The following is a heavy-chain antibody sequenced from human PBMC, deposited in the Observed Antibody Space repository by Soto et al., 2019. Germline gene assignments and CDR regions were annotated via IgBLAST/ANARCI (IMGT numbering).Heavy chain of an antibody. CDR3: ARDAIVATAHYYYYGMDV. J-gene: IGHJ6*02. D-gene: IGHD5-12*01. CDR1: GGSISSGGYY. Sequence: SETLSLTCTVSGGSISSGGYYWSWIRQHPGKGLEWIGYIYYSGSTYYNPSLKSRVTISVDTSKNQFSLKLSSVTAADTAVYYCARDAIVATAHYYYYGMDVWGQGTTVTVSS. CDR2: IYYSGST. V-gene: IGHV4-31*03.